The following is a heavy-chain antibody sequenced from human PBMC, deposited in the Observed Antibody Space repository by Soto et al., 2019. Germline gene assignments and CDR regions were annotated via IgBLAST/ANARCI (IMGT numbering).Heavy chain of an antibody. CDR1: GGSISSSSYY. D-gene: IGHD6-19*01. CDR2: IYYSGST. V-gene: IGHV4-39*01. CDR3: ARPYSSGWYSSLTPEGLDWYFDL. J-gene: IGHJ2*01. Sequence: QLQLQESGPGLVKPSETLSLTCTVSGGSISSSSYYWGWIRQPPGKGLEWIGSIYYSGSTYYNPSLKSRVTISVDTSKNQFSLQLSSVTAADTAVYYCARPYSSGWYSSLTPEGLDWYFDLWGRGTLVTVSS.